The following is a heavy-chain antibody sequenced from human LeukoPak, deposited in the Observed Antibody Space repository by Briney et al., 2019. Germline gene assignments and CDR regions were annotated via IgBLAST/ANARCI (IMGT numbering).Heavy chain of an antibody. V-gene: IGHV1-2*02. CDR1: GYTFTGYY. Sequence: EASVKVSCKASGYTFTGYYMHWVRQAPGQGLEWMGWINPNSGGTNYAQKFQGRVTLTRDTSISTAYMEVRRLRSDDTAVYYCARVPDCSGGSCYRGYYFDYWGQGTLVTVSS. CDR3: ARVPDCSGGSCYRGYYFDY. D-gene: IGHD2-15*01. J-gene: IGHJ4*02. CDR2: INPNSGGT.